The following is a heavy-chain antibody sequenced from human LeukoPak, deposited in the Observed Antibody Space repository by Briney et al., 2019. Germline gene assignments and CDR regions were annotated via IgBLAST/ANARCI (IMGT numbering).Heavy chain of an antibody. CDR2: IWYDGSNK. Sequence: PGRSLRLSCAASGFTFSSYGMHWVRQAPGKGLEWVAVIWYDGSNKYYADSVKGRFTISRDNSKNTLYLQMNSLRAEDTAVYYCARGEYCSSTSCQRRGAFGIWGQGTMVTVSS. CDR1: GFTFSSYG. D-gene: IGHD2-2*01. V-gene: IGHV3-33*01. J-gene: IGHJ3*02. CDR3: ARGEYCSSTSCQRRGAFGI.